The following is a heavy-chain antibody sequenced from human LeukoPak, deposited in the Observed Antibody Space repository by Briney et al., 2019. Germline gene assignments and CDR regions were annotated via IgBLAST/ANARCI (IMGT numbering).Heavy chain of an antibody. CDR1: GFTFSSYW. D-gene: IGHD6-6*01. V-gene: IGHV3-74*01. CDR3: TTFEYSSSSAYYYYMDV. Sequence: GGSLRLSCAASGFTFSSYWMHWVRQAPGKGLVWVSHINTDGSSTSYADSVKGRFAISRDNAKNTLHLQMNSLRAEDTAVYYCTTFEYSSSSAYYYYMDVWGKGTTVTVSS. CDR2: INTDGSST. J-gene: IGHJ6*03.